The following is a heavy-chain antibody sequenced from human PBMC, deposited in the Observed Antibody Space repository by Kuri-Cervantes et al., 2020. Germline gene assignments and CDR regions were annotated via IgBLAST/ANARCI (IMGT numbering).Heavy chain of an antibody. Sequence: ASVKVSCKASGYSFSSYGISWVRQAPGQGLEWMGWISAYNGNTYYAHKAQGRVTMTTDTSTDTAYMELRSLRSDDTAVYYCATDLVGNYVAFDYWGQGTLVTVSS. J-gene: IGHJ4*02. V-gene: IGHV1-18*01. CDR3: ATDLVGNYVAFDY. D-gene: IGHD1-7*01. CDR2: ISAYNGNT. CDR1: GYSFSSYG.